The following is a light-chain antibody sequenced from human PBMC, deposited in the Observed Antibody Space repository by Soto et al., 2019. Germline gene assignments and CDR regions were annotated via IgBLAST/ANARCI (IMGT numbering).Light chain of an antibody. Sequence: DIQMTQSPSTLSASVGDRVTITCRASQSISSWLAWYQQKPGRAPKLLIYKASSLETGVPSRFXGSGSWTEFSLIISSLQPDDFASYYCPRDGSSSPWTFGQGTKVEIK. V-gene: IGKV1-5*03. CDR1: QSISSW. CDR3: PRDGSSSPWT. J-gene: IGKJ1*01. CDR2: KAS.